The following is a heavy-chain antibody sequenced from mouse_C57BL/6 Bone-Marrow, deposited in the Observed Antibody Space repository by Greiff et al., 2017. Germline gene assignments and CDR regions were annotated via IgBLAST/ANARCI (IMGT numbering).Heavy chain of an antibody. V-gene: IGHV5-4*01. J-gene: IGHJ2*01. CDR2: ISDGGSYT. CDR1: GFTFSSYA. Sequence: EVQRVESGGGLVNPGGSLKLSCAASGFTFSSYAMSWVRQTPEKRLEWVATISDGGSYTYYPDNVKGRFTISRDNAKNNLYLQMSHLKSEDTAMYYCARARYGNTVVDPYYFDYWGQGTTLTVSS. CDR3: ARARYGNTVVDPYYFDY. D-gene: IGHD1-1*01.